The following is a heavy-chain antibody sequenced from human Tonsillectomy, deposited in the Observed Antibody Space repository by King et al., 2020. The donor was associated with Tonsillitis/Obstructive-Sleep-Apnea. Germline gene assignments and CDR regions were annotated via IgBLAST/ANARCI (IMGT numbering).Heavy chain of an antibody. J-gene: IGHJ4*02. CDR1: GFTFSSFA. CDR3: AKIHIVTNNFDY. V-gene: IGHV3-23*04. D-gene: IGHD5-12*01. CDR2: ISQTGGSL. Sequence: VQLVESGGGLVQPGGSLRLSCAASGFTFSSFAMGLVRQAPGKGLEWGSAISQTGGSLYYAASVKGRFTISRDNAKNTLYLQRNSLRAEDSAVYYCAKIHIVTNNFDYWGQGTLVTVSS.